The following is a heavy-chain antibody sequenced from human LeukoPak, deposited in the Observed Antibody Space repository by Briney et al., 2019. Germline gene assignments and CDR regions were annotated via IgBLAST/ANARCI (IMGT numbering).Heavy chain of an antibody. CDR2: INSDGSST. D-gene: IGHD3-22*01. CDR3: ARGLYSSASFLDY. J-gene: IGHJ4*01. V-gene: IGHV3-74*01. CDR1: GFTFSSHW. Sequence: GGSLRLSCAASGFTFSSHWMHWVRQAPGKGLVWVSRINSDGSSTDYADSVKGRFTISRDNSKNTLFLQMNSLRAEDTALYYCARGLYSSASFLDYWGQGALVTVSS.